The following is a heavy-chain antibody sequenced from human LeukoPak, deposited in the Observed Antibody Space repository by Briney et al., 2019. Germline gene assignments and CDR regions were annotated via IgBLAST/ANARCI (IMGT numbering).Heavy chain of an antibody. V-gene: IGHV1-46*01. CDR1: GYTFTSYY. Sequence: ASVKVSCKASGYTFTSYYMHWVRQAPGHGLEWMGIINPSGGSTSYAQKFQGRVTITRDTSTSTVYMELSSLRSDDTAVYYCASGDLKSGGYFDYWGQGTLVTVSS. CDR3: ASGDLKSGGYFDY. CDR2: INPSGGST. J-gene: IGHJ4*02. D-gene: IGHD1-26*01.